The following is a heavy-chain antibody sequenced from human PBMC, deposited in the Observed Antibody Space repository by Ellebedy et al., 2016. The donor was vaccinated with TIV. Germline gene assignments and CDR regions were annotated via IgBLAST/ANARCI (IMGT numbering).Heavy chain of an antibody. J-gene: IGHJ6*03. CDR2: ISYDRSQK. D-gene: IGHD3-22*01. CDR3: AREDSRSSDMDV. Sequence: GESLKISCAASGFTFNRYGLHWVRQAPGKGLEWVAVISYDRSQKFYVDSVKGRFTISRGNSKNTLYLQMNSLTAEDTAVYFCAREDSRSSDMDVWGKGTPVTVSS. V-gene: IGHV3-33*05. CDR1: GFTFNRYG.